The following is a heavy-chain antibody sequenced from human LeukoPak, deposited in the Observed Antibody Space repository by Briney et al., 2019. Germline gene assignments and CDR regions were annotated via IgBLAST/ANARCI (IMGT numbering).Heavy chain of an antibody. Sequence: PGGTLRLSRAPSGFILTFYGMHRARQAPGKAKAGVAVIWYVGSNKYCTDTVRGRFTLSRSNSKNTLHLQMQSLRDAHIAVYYCARDTLNVFHLGYWGQGTLVSVSS. CDR3: ARDTLNVFHLGY. CDR1: GFILTFYG. CDR2: IWYVGSNK. D-gene: IGHD2-21*01. V-gene: IGHV3-33*01. J-gene: IGHJ4*02.